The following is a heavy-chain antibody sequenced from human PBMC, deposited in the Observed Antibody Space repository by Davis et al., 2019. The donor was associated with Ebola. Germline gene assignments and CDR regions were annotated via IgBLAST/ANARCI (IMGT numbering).Heavy chain of an antibody. J-gene: IGHJ4*02. CDR3: ARSYPGFVDY. CDR1: GYTFTSYA. CDR2: IIPILGIA. Sequence: AASVKVSCKASGYTFTSYAMNWVRQAPGQGLEWMGRIIPILGIANYAQKFQGRVTITADKSTSTAYMELSSLRSEDTAVYYCARSYPGFVDYWGQGTLVTVSS. V-gene: IGHV1-69*04. D-gene: IGHD3-16*01.